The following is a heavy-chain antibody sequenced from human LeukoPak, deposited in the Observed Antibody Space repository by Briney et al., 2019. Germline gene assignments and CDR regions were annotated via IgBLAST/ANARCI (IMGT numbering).Heavy chain of an antibody. CDR2: IKQDGSEK. V-gene: IGHV3-7*04. CDR3: ARAYSGYDYYFDY. Sequence: GGSLRLSCAASGFTFSSYWMSWVRQAPGKGLEWVANIKQDGSEKYYVDSVKGRFTISRDNAKYSLYLQMNSLRAEDTAVYYCARAYSGYDYYFDYWGQGTLVTVSS. D-gene: IGHD5-12*01. J-gene: IGHJ4*02. CDR1: GFTFSSYW.